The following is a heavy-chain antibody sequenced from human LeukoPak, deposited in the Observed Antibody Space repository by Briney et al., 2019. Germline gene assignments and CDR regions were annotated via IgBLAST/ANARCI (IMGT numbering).Heavy chain of an antibody. CDR3: TRENRPFCPFAF. Sequence: SETLSLTCGVSGGSVDITNFWSWVRQAPGKGLEWIGEIAHDGGTNYNPSLRSRVTMFLDRANNQFSLSLTSVTAADSAVYYCTRENRPFCPFAFWGQGVLVTVSS. CDR1: GGSVDITNF. V-gene: IGHV4-4*02. CDR2: IAHDGGT. J-gene: IGHJ4*02. D-gene: IGHD2/OR15-2a*01.